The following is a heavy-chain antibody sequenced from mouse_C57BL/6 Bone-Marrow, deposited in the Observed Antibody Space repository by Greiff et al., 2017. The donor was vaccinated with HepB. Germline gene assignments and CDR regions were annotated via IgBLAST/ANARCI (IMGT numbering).Heavy chain of an antibody. J-gene: IGHJ4*01. V-gene: IGHV1-64*01. D-gene: IGHD1-1*01. CDR2: IHPNSGST. CDR1: GYTFTSYW. Sequence: VQLQQPGAELVKPGASVKLSCKASGYTFTSYWMHWVKQRPGQGLEWIGMIHPNSGSTNYNEKFKSKATLTVDKSSSTAYMQLSSLTSEDSAVYYCAIDDYYGSSYVKYYYPMDYWGEGTSVTDSS. CDR3: AIDDYYGSSYVKYYYPMDY.